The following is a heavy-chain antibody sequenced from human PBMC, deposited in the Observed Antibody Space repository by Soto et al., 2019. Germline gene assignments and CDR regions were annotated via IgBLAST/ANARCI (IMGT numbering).Heavy chain of an antibody. CDR2: INHSGST. J-gene: IGHJ6*02. D-gene: IGHD3-10*01. V-gene: IGHV4-34*01. Sequence: NPSETLSLTCAVYGGSFSGYYWSWIRQPPGKGLEWIGEINHSGSTNYNPSLKSRVTISVDTSKNQFSLKLSSVTAADTAVYYCARVKAYYYGSGRIYYYYGMDVWGQGTTVTVSS. CDR3: ARVKAYYYGSGRIYYYYGMDV. CDR1: GGSFSGYY.